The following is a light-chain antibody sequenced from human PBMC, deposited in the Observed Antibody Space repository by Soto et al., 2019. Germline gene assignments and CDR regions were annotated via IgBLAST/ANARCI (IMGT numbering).Light chain of an antibody. Sequence: IQMTQSPSSLSASVGDRVTITCRASQTISSYLNWYQQKPGKAPKLLIYAASSLQSGVPSRFSGTGSGTDFTLTISSLQPEDFATYYCQQTYSTPQTFGHGTKVDIK. CDR1: QTISSY. V-gene: IGKV1-39*01. J-gene: IGKJ1*01. CDR2: AAS. CDR3: QQTYSTPQT.